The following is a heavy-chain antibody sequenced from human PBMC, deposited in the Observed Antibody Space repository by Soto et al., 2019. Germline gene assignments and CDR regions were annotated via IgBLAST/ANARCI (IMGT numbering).Heavy chain of an antibody. V-gene: IGHV3-23*01. CDR2: ISGSGAST. D-gene: IGHD1-26*01. Sequence: GGSLRLSCAVSGFTFSSYAMSWVRQAPGKGLEWVSAISGSGASTYYADSVKGRFTISRDNSKNTVSLQMNSLRAEDTAVYYCAKVSETYLDYFDYWGQGTLVTVSS. CDR1: GFTFSSYA. J-gene: IGHJ4*02. CDR3: AKVSETYLDYFDY.